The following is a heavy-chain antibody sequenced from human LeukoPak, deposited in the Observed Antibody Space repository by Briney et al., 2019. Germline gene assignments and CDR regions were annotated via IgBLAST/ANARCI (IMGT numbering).Heavy chain of an antibody. D-gene: IGHD3-22*01. CDR3: TTDLNARGNYYDSSGFISTIDY. Sequence: GSLRLSCSASGXTFSNAWMSWVRQAPGKGLEWVGRIQSKTDGGTTDYAAPVKGRFTISRDDSKNTLYLQMNSLKTEDTAVYYCTTDLNARGNYYDSSGFISTIDYWGQGTLVAVSS. CDR1: GXTFSNAW. V-gene: IGHV3-15*01. J-gene: IGHJ4*02. CDR2: IQSKTDGGTT.